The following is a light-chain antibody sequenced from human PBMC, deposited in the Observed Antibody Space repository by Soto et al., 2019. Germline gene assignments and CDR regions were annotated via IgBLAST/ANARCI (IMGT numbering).Light chain of an antibody. CDR2: GAS. V-gene: IGKV3-15*01. CDR1: QSVSSN. J-gene: IGKJ5*01. Sequence: EIVMTQSPATLSVSPGERATLSCRASQSVSSNLAWYQQKPGQAPRLLIYGASTRATGIPARFGGSGSGTEFTLTISSPQSEDFAVYYCQQRSNWPITFGQGTRLEIK. CDR3: QQRSNWPIT.